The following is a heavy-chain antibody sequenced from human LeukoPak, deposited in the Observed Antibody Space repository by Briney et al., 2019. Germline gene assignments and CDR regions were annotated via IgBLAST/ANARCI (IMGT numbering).Heavy chain of an antibody. Sequence: ASVKVSCKASGYTFTSYGISWVRQAPGQGLEWMGWISAYNGNTNYAQKLQGRVTMTTDTSTSTAYMELRSLRSDDTAVYYCARVIHDYGDYDQALFWMDVWGKGTTVTVSS. J-gene: IGHJ6*04. CDR3: ARVIHDYGDYDQALFWMDV. V-gene: IGHV1-18*01. CDR2: ISAYNGNT. D-gene: IGHD4-17*01. CDR1: GYTFTSYG.